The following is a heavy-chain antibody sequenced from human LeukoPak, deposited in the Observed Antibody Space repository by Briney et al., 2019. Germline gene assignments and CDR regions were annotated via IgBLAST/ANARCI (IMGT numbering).Heavy chain of an antibody. CDR1: GFTFSSYW. CDR3: ARDFDYVWGSYRPSDD. Sequence: GGSLRLSCAASGFTFSSYWMSWVRQAPGKGLEWVANIKQDGSEKYYVDSVKGRFTISRDNAKKSLYLQMNSLRAEDTAVYYCARDFDYVWGSYRPSDDWGQGTLVTVSS. CDR2: IKQDGSEK. J-gene: IGHJ4*02. V-gene: IGHV3-7*01. D-gene: IGHD3-16*02.